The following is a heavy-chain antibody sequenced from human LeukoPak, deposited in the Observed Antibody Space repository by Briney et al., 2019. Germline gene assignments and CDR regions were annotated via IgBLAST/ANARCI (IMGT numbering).Heavy chain of an antibody. Sequence: GGSLRLSCAASGFTVSNNFMYWVRQAPGKGLEWVSVIHSDGNTLYADSVEGRFTISRDNFKDTVYLQMSSLRAEDTAVYYCAREDNRGVYDDGFDIWGQGTMVTVSS. J-gene: IGHJ3*02. CDR1: GFTVSNNF. CDR3: AREDNRGVYDDGFDI. V-gene: IGHV3-53*01. CDR2: IHSDGNT. D-gene: IGHD5/OR15-5a*01.